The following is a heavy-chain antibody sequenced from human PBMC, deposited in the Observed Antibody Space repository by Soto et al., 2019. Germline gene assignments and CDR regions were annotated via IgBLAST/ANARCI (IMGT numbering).Heavy chain of an antibody. Sequence: QVQLMESGGGVVQPGRSLRLSCAASGLTFSSYGMHWVRQAPGKGLEWVAGIWYDGNIKYYAASVKGRFTISRDNSKNTLYLQMNSLRAEDTAVYYCASTPTMLRGMFDYWRQGTLVTVSS. CDR3: ASTPTMLRGMFDY. CDR2: IWYDGNIK. V-gene: IGHV3-33*01. D-gene: IGHD3-10*01. J-gene: IGHJ4*02. CDR1: GLTFSSYG.